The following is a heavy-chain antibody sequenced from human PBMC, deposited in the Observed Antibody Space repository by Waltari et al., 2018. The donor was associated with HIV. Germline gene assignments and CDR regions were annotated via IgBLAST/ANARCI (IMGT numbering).Heavy chain of an antibody. D-gene: IGHD3-3*01. J-gene: IGHJ6*02. V-gene: IGHV3-7*01. CDR2: IKQDGSEK. CDR1: GFTFSRYW. Sequence: EVQLVESGGGLVQPGGSLRLSCAASGFTFSRYWMSWVRQAPGKGLEWVANIKQDGSEKYYVDSVKGRFTISRDNAKNSLYLQMNSLRAEDTAVYYCARGEWLYGMDVWGQGTTVTVSS. CDR3: ARGEWLYGMDV.